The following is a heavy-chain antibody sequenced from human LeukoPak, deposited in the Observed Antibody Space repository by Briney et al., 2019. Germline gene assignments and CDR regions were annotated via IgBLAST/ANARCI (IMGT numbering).Heavy chain of an antibody. CDR3: AREPGYSYGFDAFDI. Sequence: GRSLRLSCAASGFTFSSYAMHWVRQAPGKGLEWVAVISYDGSNKYYADSVKGRFTISRDNSKNTLYLQMNSLRAEDTAVYYCAREPGYSYGFDAFDIWGQGTMVTVSS. CDR2: ISYDGSNK. V-gene: IGHV3-30-3*01. D-gene: IGHD5-18*01. CDR1: GFTFSSYA. J-gene: IGHJ3*02.